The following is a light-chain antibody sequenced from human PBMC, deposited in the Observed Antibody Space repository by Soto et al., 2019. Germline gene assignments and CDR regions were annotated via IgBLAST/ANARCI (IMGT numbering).Light chain of an antibody. J-gene: IGKJ5*01. Sequence: DIQMTQSPSTLSASVGDRVTITCRASQSISSWLAWYQQKPGKAPNLLIYKASTLESGVPSRFSGSGSGTEFTLTISSLQPDDFATYYCQQYNSYPITVGQGTRLE. CDR3: QQYNSYPIT. V-gene: IGKV1-5*03. CDR2: KAS. CDR1: QSISSW.